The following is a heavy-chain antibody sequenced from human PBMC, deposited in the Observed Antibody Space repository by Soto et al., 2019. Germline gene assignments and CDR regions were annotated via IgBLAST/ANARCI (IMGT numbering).Heavy chain of an antibody. V-gene: IGHV3-33*01. Sequence: QVQLVESGGGVVQPGRSLRLSCATSGFTFSSYGMHWVRQAPGKGLEWVAIIWYDGSNKYYGDSVKGRFTISRDNSKNTLNLQMNSLRAEDTAVYYCASDIGYYGSGYVMDVWGQGTTVTVSS. CDR3: ASDIGYYGSGYVMDV. J-gene: IGHJ6*02. D-gene: IGHD3-10*01. CDR1: GFTFSSYG. CDR2: IWYDGSNK.